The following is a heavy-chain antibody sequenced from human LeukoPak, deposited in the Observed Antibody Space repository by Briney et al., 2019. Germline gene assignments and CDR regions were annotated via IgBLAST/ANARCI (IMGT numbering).Heavy chain of an antibody. CDR2: IKQDGGEK. CDR3: ARDSRTRAFDY. J-gene: IGHJ4*02. V-gene: IGHV3-7*01. Sequence: PGGSLRLSCAASGFTFSNYWMSWVRQAPGKGQEWVANIKQDGGEKFYVDSVKGRFTISRDNAKNSLYLQMSSLRAEDTAVYYCARDSRTRAFDYWGQGTLVTVSS. CDR1: GFTFSNYW.